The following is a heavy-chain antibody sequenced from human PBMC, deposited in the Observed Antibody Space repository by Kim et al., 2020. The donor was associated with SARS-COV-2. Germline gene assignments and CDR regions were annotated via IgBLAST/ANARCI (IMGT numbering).Heavy chain of an antibody. V-gene: IGHV5-51*01. CDR3: VRQLGNDYGDFVFAY. J-gene: IGHJ4*02. D-gene: IGHD4-17*01. CDR2: IYPGDADS. CDR1: GYIFSDYW. Sequence: GESLKISCKCSGYIFSDYWIGWVRRMPGKGLEWVGMIYPGDADSRYSPSFQGHVTISVDTSISTAYLQWRSPKASDTAIYFCVRQLGNDYGDFVFAYWGQGTQVTVSS.